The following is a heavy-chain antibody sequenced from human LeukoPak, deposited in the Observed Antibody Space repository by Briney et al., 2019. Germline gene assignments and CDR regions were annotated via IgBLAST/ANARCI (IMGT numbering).Heavy chain of an antibody. J-gene: IGHJ4*02. CDR3: ARAAGPLAATDF. CDR1: GGSISSYY. V-gene: IGHV4-59*01. Sequence: SETLSLTCTVSGGSISSYYWSWIRQPPGKGLECIGYIYYSGSTNYNPSLKSRVTISVDTSKNQFSLKRSSVTTPDTVVYYCARAAGPLAATDFWGQGTPVTVSS. D-gene: IGHD6-13*01. CDR2: IYYSGST.